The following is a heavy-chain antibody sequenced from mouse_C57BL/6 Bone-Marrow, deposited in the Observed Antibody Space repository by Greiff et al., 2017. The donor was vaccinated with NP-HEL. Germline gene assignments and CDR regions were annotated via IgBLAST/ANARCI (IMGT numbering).Heavy chain of an antibody. CDR2: IWRGGST. J-gene: IGHJ1*03. V-gene: IGHV2-2*01. CDR1: GFSLTSYG. Sequence: VKLVESGPGLVQPSQSLSITCTVSGFSLTSYGVHWVRQSPGKGLEWLGVIWRGGSTAYNAASIPRLSISKYKSKSQVFFKMNSLQADDTAIYYCARLGRVYFDVWGTGTTVTVSS. D-gene: IGHD4-1*01. CDR3: ARLGRVYFDV.